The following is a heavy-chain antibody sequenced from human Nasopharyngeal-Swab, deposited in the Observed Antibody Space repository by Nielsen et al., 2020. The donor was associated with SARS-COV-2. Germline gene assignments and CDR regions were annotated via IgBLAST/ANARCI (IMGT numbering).Heavy chain of an antibody. CDR2: IYYSGST. V-gene: IGHV4-39*01. Sequence: WIRQPPGKGLEWIGSIYYSGSTYYNPSLKSRVTTSVDTSKNQFSLKLSSVTAADTAVYYCARHEGHEDYFDYWGQGTLVTVSS. J-gene: IGHJ4*02. CDR3: ARHEGHEDYFDY.